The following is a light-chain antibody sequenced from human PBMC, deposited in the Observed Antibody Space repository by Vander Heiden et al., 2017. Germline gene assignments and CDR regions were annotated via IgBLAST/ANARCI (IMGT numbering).Light chain of an antibody. J-gene: IGKJ3*01. Sequence: DIQMTQSPSSLSASVGDRVTITCRASQSISSYLNWYQQKPGKAPKLLIYAASSLQSGVPSRFSGSGSGTDFTLTISSLQPEDFATYYCQQSYSTPPFNLGPGTKVDIK. V-gene: IGKV1-39*01. CDR2: AAS. CDR3: QQSYSTPPFN. CDR1: QSISSY.